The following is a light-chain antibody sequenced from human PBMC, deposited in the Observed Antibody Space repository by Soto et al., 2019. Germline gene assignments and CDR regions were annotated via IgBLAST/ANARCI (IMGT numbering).Light chain of an antibody. Sequence: QSALTQTPSASGSPGQSVTISCTGTSDDIGTYNYVSWFQQHSGNAPKLIIYEVDKRPSGVPNRFSGSKSGNTASLTISGLQAEDEADYYCSSFVHKNNLLFGGGTKLTVL. J-gene: IGLJ2*01. CDR1: SDDIGTYNY. CDR2: EVD. V-gene: IGLV2-8*01. CDR3: SSFVHKNNLL.